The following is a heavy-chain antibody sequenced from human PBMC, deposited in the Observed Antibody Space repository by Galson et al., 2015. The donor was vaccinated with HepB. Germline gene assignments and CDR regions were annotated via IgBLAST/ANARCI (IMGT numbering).Heavy chain of an antibody. D-gene: IGHD7-27*01. Sequence: TLSLTCTVSGASISSGGYYWSWIRQHPGKGLEWVGYIHYSGDTFYNPSLKNRINISVDTSKNQFSLKLSSVTAADTAVYYCARTNWELDYWGQGTLVTVSS. J-gene: IGHJ4*02. V-gene: IGHV4-31*03. CDR2: IHYSGDT. CDR3: ARTNWELDY. CDR1: GASISSGGYY.